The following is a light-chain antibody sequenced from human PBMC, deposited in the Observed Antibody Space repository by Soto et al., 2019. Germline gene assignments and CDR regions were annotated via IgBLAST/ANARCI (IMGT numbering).Light chain of an antibody. CDR3: CSFAAGSTPYV. CDR2: EGS. V-gene: IGLV2-23*01. CDR1: SSDVGNYNL. J-gene: IGLJ1*01. Sequence: QSALTQPASVSGSPGQSITMSCTGTSSDVGNYNLVSWYQHHPGKAPKLMIYEGSKRPSGVSNRFSGSKSGNTASLTISGLQAEDEADYYCCSFAAGSTPYVFGTGTKVTVL.